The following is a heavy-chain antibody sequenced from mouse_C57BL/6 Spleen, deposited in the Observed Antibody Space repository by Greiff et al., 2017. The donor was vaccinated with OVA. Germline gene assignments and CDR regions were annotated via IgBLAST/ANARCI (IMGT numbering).Heavy chain of an antibody. Sequence: VQLQQPGAELVRPGSSVKLSCKASGYTFTSYWMHWVKQRPIQGLEWIGNIDPSDSETHYNQKFKDKATLTVDKSSSTAYMQLSSLTSEDSAVYYCAREEGTAQATAWFAYWGQGTLVTVSA. D-gene: IGHD3-2*02. V-gene: IGHV1-52*01. CDR3: AREEGTAQATAWFAY. CDR1: GYTFTSYW. CDR2: IDPSDSET. J-gene: IGHJ3*01.